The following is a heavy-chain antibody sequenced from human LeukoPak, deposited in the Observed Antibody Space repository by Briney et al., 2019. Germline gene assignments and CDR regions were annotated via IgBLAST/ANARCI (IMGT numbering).Heavy chain of an antibody. Sequence: GGSLRLSCSASGSTFSTDTMYWVRQAPGKGLEYVSSMTGDGGSIEYADSVKGRFTISRENSKNTVYLQMSGLRTEDTAVYYCARRSGGFDSWGQGTLVTVSS. V-gene: IGHV3-64D*09. J-gene: IGHJ5*01. CDR2: MTGDGGSI. CDR3: ARRSGGFDS. CDR1: GSTFSTDT. D-gene: IGHD1-26*01.